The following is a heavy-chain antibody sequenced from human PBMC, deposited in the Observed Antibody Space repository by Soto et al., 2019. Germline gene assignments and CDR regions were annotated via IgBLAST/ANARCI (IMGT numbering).Heavy chain of an antibody. CDR2: NSAYNGNT. Sequence: ASVKVSCKASGYTFTSYGISRVRQAPGQGLEWMGWNSAYNGNTNYAQKLQGRVPMTTDTSTSTAYMELRSLRSDDTAVYFCAKEYSSGSHDAFDIWGQGTMVTVS. CDR3: AKEYSSGSHDAFDI. J-gene: IGHJ3*02. D-gene: IGHD6-19*01. CDR1: GYTFTSYG. V-gene: IGHV1-18*01.